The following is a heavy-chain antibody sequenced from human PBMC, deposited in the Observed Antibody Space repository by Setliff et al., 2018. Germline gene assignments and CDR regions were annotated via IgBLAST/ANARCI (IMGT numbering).Heavy chain of an antibody. D-gene: IGHD2-2*01. Sequence: LSLTCTVSGGSISSSSYYWGWIRQPPGKGLEWIGSIYYSGSTYYNPSLRSRVTISVDTSKNQFSLNLSSVTAADTAVYYCARLGGSSTSGGFYYFYYYMDVWGKGTTVTVSS. V-gene: IGHV4-39*01. CDR2: IYYSGST. CDR3: ARLGGSSTSGGFYYFYYYMDV. J-gene: IGHJ6*03. CDR1: GGSISSSSYY.